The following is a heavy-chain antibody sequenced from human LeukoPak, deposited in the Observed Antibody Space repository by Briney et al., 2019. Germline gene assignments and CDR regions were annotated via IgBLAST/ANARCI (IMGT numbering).Heavy chain of an antibody. CDR2: INPSGGST. V-gene: IGHV1-46*01. D-gene: IGHD6-6*01. CDR3: ARPYISSSIYFDY. CDR1: GYTFTSYY. Sequence: PGRSLILSCAASGYTFTSYYMHWVRQAPGQGLEWMGIINPSGGSTSYAQKFQGRVTMTRDTSTSTVYMELSSLRSEDTAVYYCARPYISSSIYFDYWGQGTLVTVSS. J-gene: IGHJ4*02.